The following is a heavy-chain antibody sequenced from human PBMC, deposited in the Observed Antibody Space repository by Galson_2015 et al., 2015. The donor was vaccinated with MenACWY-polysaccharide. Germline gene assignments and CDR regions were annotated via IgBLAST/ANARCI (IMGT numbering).Heavy chain of an antibody. Sequence: QSGAEVKKPGESLKISCKASGYIFNNYWIGWVRLMPDKGLEWMGRIFPDNSDPRYSPSFQGQVTVSVDKSTSTAYLHLSGLKASDTGMYYCARLRGLGGQFYCDFWGQGGLVTVSS. CDR1: GYIFNNYW. J-gene: IGHJ4*02. CDR3: ARLRGLGGQFYCDF. D-gene: IGHD4-23*01. CDR2: IFPDNSDP. V-gene: IGHV5-51*03.